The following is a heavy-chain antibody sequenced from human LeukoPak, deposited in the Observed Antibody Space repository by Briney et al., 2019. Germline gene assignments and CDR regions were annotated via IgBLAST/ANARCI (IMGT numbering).Heavy chain of an antibody. J-gene: IGHJ5*02. CDR3: ARRLQSNWFDP. V-gene: IGHV3-21*01. CDR1: GFTLSSYS. Sequence: GGSLRLSCAASGFTLSSYSMNWVRQAPGKGLEWVSSISSSSSYIYYADSVKGRFTISRDNAKNSLYLQMNSLRAEDTAVYYCARRLQSNWFDPWGQGTLVTVSS. D-gene: IGHD5-24*01. CDR2: ISSSSSYI.